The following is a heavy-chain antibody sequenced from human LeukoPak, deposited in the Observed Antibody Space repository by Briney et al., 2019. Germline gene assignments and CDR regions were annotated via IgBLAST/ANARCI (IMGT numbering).Heavy chain of an antibody. CDR2: INSDGSNT. Sequence: GGSLRLSCAASGFTFSRYWMYWVRQASGKGLMWVSRINSDGSNTSYADSVKGRFTISRDNAKNTLYLQMNSLRAEDTAVYYCAKPAASGYDSSGYWDYWGQGTLVTVSS. V-gene: IGHV3-74*01. CDR3: AKPAASGYDSSGYWDY. J-gene: IGHJ4*02. CDR1: GFTFSRYW. D-gene: IGHD3-22*01.